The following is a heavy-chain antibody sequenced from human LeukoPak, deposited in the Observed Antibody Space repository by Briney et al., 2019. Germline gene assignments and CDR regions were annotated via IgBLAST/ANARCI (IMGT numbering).Heavy chain of an antibody. CDR3: ARAPPQVWDREYYYYYMDV. CDR2: IIPIFGTA. J-gene: IGHJ6*03. D-gene: IGHD1-26*01. CDR1: GGTFSSYA. V-gene: IGHV1-69*05. Sequence: SVKVSCKASGGTFSSYAISWVRQAPGQGLEWMGGIIPIFGTANYAQKFQGRVTITTDESTSTAYMELSSLRSEDTAVYYCARAPPQVWDREYYYYYMDVWGKGTTVTVSS.